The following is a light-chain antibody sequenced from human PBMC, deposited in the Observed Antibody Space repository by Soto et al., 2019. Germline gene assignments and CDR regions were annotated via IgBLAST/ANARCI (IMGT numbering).Light chain of an antibody. CDR1: SSDVGGYNY. Sequence: QSALTQPASVSGSPGQSITISCTGTSSDVGGYNYVSWYQQHPGKAPKLMIYEVSNRPSGISNRFSGSKSGNTASLTISGLHAEDEADYYCSSYTGSSSVVFGGGTQLTVL. V-gene: IGLV2-14*01. CDR2: EVS. J-gene: IGLJ2*01. CDR3: SSYTGSSSVV.